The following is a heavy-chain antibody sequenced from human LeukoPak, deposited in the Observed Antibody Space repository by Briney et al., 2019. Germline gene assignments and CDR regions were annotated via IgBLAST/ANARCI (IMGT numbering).Heavy chain of an antibody. Sequence: PSETLSLTCAVYGGSFSGYYWSWIRQPPGKGLEWIGEINHSGSTNYNPSLKSRVTISVDTSKNPFSLKLSSVTAADTAVYYCTRDRSALDTWGQGTMVTVSS. CDR3: TRDRSALDT. J-gene: IGHJ3*01. CDR1: GGSFSGYY. V-gene: IGHV4-34*01. CDR2: INHSGST. D-gene: IGHD5-18*01.